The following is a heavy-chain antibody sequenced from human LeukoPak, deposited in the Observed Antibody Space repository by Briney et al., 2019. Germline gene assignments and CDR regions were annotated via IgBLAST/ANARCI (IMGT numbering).Heavy chain of an antibody. D-gene: IGHD3-22*01. J-gene: IGHJ6*04. CDR1: GYTFTSNY. Sequence: ASVKVSCKAFGYTFTSNYMHWVRQAPGQGLEWMGWINPNSGGTNYAQKFQGRVTMTRDTSISTAYMELSRLRSDDTAVYYCARGVTMIVVVTHPLDVWGKGTTVTISS. CDR2: INPNSGGT. V-gene: IGHV1-2*02. CDR3: ARGVTMIVVVTHPLDV.